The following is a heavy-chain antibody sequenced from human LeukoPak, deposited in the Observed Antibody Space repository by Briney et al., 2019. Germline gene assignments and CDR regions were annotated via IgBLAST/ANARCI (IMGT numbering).Heavy chain of an antibody. CDR2: INHSGST. D-gene: IGHD3-10*01. J-gene: IGHJ4*02. Sequence: SETLSLTCAVYGGSFSGYYWSWIRQPPGKGLEWIGEINHSGSTNYNPSLKSRVTISVDTSKNQFSLKLSSVTAADTAVYYCAKWASGSSDPLDYWGQGTLVTVSS. CDR3: AKWASGSSDPLDY. V-gene: IGHV4-34*01. CDR1: GGSFSGYY.